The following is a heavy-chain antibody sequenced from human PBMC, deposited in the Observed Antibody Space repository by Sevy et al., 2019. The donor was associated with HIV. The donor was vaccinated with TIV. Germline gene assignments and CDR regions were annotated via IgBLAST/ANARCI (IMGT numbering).Heavy chain of an antibody. CDR2: IYHSGST. D-gene: IGHD3-10*01. V-gene: IGHV4-38-2*01. CDR3: ARSSSEQPGSGSPFDY. Sequence: SETLSLTCAVSGYSISSGYYWGWIRQPPGKGLKWIGSIYHSGSTYYNPSLKSRVTISVDTSKNQFSLKLSSVTAADTAVYYCARSSSEQPGSGSPFDYWGQGTLVTVSS. CDR1: GYSISSGYY. J-gene: IGHJ4*02.